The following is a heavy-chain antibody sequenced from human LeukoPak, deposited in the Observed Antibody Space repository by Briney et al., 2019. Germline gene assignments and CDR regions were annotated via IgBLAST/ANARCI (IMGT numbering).Heavy chain of an antibody. CDR2: ISAAGDNT. CDR3: VRGDERGS. Sequence: GSPRLSCAASGFTFRTYTMNWVRQAPGKGLEWVSSISAAGDNTHNADSIKGRFTISRDNAKDSLYLQMNNLRDEDTAIYYCVRGDERGSWGQGAQVTVSS. D-gene: IGHD1-1*01. J-gene: IGHJ5*02. CDR1: GFTFRTYT. V-gene: IGHV3-21*01.